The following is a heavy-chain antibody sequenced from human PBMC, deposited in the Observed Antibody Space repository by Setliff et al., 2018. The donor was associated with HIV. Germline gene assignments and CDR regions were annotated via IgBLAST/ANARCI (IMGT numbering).Heavy chain of an antibody. CDR3: ASRIYYYDSNNLLREVGFGP. CDR1: AGSASNSRYY. D-gene: IGHD3-22*01. CDR2: IHYNEKT. J-gene: IGHJ5*02. Sequence: SETLSLTCTVSAGSASNSRYYWAWIRQPPGKGREYIGSIHYNEKTYYNPSLKSRVTISLDTSKTQFSLNLTSVTAADTAVYYCASRIYYYDSNNLLREVGFGPWGKGTLVTVSS. V-gene: IGHV4-39*01.